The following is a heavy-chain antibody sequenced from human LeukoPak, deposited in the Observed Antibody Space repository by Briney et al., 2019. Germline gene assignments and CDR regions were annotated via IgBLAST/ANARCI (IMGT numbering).Heavy chain of an antibody. CDR2: ISYDGSNK. CDR1: GFTFSSYA. Sequence: GRSLRLSCAASGFTFSSYAMHWVRQAPGKGLEWVAVISYDGSNKYYADSVKGRFTISRDNSKNTLYLQMNSLRAEDTAVYYCARDRPGIQLHFDYWGQGTLVTVSS. CDR3: ARDRPGIQLHFDY. V-gene: IGHV3-30-3*01. J-gene: IGHJ4*02. D-gene: IGHD5-18*01.